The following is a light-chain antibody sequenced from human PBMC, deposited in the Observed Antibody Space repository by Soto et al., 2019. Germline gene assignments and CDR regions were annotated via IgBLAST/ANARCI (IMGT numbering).Light chain of an antibody. CDR1: QDINNF. CDR3: QQYDTLPLT. CDR2: DAS. V-gene: IGKV1-33*01. Sequence: DIQMTQSPSSLSASVGDRVTIICRASQDINNFLNWYQQRPGKAPKLLIYDASNLETGVSSRFSGSGSGTYFTFTISSLQPEDFATYYCQQYDTLPLTFGPGTKVDLK. J-gene: IGKJ3*01.